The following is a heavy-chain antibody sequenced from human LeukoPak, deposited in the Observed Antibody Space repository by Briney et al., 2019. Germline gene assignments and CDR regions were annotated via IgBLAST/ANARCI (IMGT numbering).Heavy chain of an antibody. D-gene: IGHD3-10*01. CDR3: ARDRKVRGVITGSPFDY. V-gene: IGHV3-11*01. CDR1: GFTFSDYY. J-gene: IGHJ4*02. Sequence: PGGSLRLSCAASGFTFSDYYMSWIRRAPGKGLEWISYISHRVSDVQYADSVKGRFTISRDNARNSLYLQMNGLRAEDTAVYYCARDRKVRGVITGSPFDYWGQGTLVTVSS. CDR2: ISHRVSDV.